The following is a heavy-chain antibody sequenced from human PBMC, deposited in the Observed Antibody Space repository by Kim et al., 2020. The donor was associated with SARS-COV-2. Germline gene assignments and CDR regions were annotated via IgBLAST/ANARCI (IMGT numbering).Heavy chain of an antibody. CDR3: ARDWGQWLVRQYYYYGMDV. D-gene: IGHD6-19*01. Sequence: GSFTISRDNAKNSLYLQMNSLRAEDTTVYYCARDWGQWLVRQYYYYGMDVWGQGTTVTVSS. J-gene: IGHJ6*02. V-gene: IGHV3-11*05.